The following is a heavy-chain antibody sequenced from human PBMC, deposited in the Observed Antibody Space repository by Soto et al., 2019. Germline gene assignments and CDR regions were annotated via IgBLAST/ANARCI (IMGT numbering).Heavy chain of an antibody. CDR3: AAGEPLNY. J-gene: IGHJ4*02. D-gene: IGHD3-10*01. CDR2: IWYDGSNK. V-gene: IGHV3-33*01. Sequence: PGGSLRLSCAASGFTFSNYGMHWVRQAPGKGLEWVAIIWYDGSNKYYADSVKGRFTISRDNSKNTVYLQMNSLRGEDTAMYYCAAGEPLNYRRQGTLVTVSS. CDR1: GFTFSNYG.